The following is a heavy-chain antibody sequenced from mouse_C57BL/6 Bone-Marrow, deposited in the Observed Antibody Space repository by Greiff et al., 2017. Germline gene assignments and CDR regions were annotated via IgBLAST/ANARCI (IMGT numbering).Heavy chain of an antibody. CDR2: INPNYGTT. CDR1: GYTFTDYN. Sequence: EVKLQQSGPELVKPGASVKISCKASGYTFTDYNMNWVKQSNGKSLEWIGVINPNYGTTSYNQKFKGKATLTVDQSSSTAYMQLNSLNSADSAVYYCGMPPWFAYWGQGTLVTVSA. V-gene: IGHV1-39*01. CDR3: GMPPWFAY. J-gene: IGHJ3*01.